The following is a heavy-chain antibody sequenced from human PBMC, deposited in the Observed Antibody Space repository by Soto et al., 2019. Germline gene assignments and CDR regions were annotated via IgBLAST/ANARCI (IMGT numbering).Heavy chain of an antibody. Sequence: QAQLVQSGGEVKRPGASVKVSCKASGYTFNKYGFNWVRQAPGQGLEWMGRISAFNDYTNLAQKFQDRVTLTTDASTNTAYMELQILRSDDTAMYYCARGRGVVIPAGTPDAFDVWGQGTKVTVSS. CDR3: ARGRGVVIPAGTPDAFDV. V-gene: IGHV1-18*01. CDR2: ISAFNDYT. J-gene: IGHJ3*01. CDR1: GYTFNKYG. D-gene: IGHD6-13*01.